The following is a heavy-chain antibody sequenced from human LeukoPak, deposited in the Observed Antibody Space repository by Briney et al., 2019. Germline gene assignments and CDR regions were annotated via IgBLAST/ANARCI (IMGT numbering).Heavy chain of an antibody. CDR2: ISSSRTTI. D-gene: IGHD1-26*01. V-gene: IGHV3-48*04. J-gene: IGHJ1*01. CDR3: ARGTSGITFQH. CDR1: GFTLNSYN. Sequence: PGGSLRLSCTASGFTLNSYNVNWVRQAPGKGLEWVSYISSSRTTIYYADSVKGRFTISRDSANNSLYLQMNSLRVGDTAVYYCARGTSGITFQHWGQGTLVIVSS.